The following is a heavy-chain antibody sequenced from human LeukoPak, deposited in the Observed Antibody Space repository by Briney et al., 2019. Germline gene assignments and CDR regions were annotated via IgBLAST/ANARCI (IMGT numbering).Heavy chain of an antibody. CDR1: GGTFSSYA. D-gene: IGHD1-1*01. V-gene: IGHV1-69*01. CDR3: ARVRGQLERRRAFDI. CDR2: IIPIFGTA. Sequence: ASVTVSCTASGGTFSSYAISWVRQAPGQGLEWMGGIIPIFGTANYAQKFQGRVTITADESTRTAYMELSSLRSEDTAVYYCARVRGQLERRRAFDIWGQGTMVTVSS. J-gene: IGHJ3*02.